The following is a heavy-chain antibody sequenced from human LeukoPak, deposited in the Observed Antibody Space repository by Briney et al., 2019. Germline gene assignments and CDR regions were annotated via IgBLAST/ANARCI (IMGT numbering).Heavy chain of an antibody. CDR2: ISSSGSTI. CDR1: GFTFSDYY. CDR3: AKVHSLVRGVIMGFDY. Sequence: GGSLRLSCAASGFTFSDYYMSWIRQAPGKGLEWVSYISSSGSTIYYADSVKGRFTISRDNAKNSLYLQMNSLRAEDTAVYYCAKVHSLVRGVIMGFDYWGQGTLVTVSS. J-gene: IGHJ4*02. V-gene: IGHV3-11*04. D-gene: IGHD3-10*01.